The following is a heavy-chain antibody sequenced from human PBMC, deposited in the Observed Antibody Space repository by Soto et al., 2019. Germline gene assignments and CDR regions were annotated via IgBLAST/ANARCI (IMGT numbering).Heavy chain of an antibody. CDR3: ARGEVGAGGGTPPLGFDY. CDR1: GGSISSYY. J-gene: IGHJ4*02. V-gene: IGHV4-59*01. D-gene: IGHD2-15*01. CDR2: IYYSGST. Sequence: SETLSLTCTVSGGSISSYYWSWIRQPPGKGLEWIGYIYYSGSTNYNPSLKSRVTISVDTSKNQFSLKLSSVTAADTAVYYCARGEVGAGGGTPPLGFDYWGQGTLVTVSS.